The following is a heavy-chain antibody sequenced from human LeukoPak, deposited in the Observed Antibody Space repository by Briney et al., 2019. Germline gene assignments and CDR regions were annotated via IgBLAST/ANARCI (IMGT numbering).Heavy chain of an antibody. CDR1: GYTFTSYD. D-gene: IGHD2-21*02. Sequence: APVKVSCKASGYTFTSYDINWVRQATGQGLEWMGWMNPNSGNTCYAQKFQGRVTMTRNTSISTAYMELSSLRSEDTAVYYCAIRGTATFDYWGQGTLVTVSS. J-gene: IGHJ4*02. CDR3: AIRGTATFDY. V-gene: IGHV1-8*01. CDR2: MNPNSGNT.